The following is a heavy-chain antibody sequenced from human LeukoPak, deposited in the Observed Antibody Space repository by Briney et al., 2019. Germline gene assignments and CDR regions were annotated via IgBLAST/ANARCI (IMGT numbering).Heavy chain of an antibody. J-gene: IGHJ4*02. V-gene: IGHV4-4*07. CDR2: IYTSGST. CDR3: ARGVVGATTGYYFDY. Sequence: PSETLSLTCTVSGGSISSYYWSWIRQPAGKGLEWIGRIYTSGSTNYNPSLKSRVTMSVDTSKNQFSLKLSSVTAADTAVYYCARGVVGATTGYYFDYWRQGTLVTVSS. D-gene: IGHD1-26*01. CDR1: GGSISSYY.